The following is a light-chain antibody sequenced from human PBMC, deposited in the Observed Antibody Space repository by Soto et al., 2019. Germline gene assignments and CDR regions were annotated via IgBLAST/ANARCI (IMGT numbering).Light chain of an antibody. CDR3: QQHNSSPYT. Sequence: DIPLTQSPSTLSASVGDRVTISCRASQSTNNWVAWYQQKPGKAPKLLIYKASSLESGVPSRFSGSGSGTEFTLTISSLQHDDFATYYFQQHNSSPYTFGQGTKLEIK. J-gene: IGKJ2*01. CDR2: KAS. CDR1: QSTNNW. V-gene: IGKV1-5*03.